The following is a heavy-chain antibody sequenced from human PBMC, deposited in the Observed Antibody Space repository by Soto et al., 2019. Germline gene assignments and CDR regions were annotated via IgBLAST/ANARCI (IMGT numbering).Heavy chain of an antibody. Sequence: EVQLVESGGGLVQPGGSLRLSCAASGSTFSNYWMSWVRQAPGKGLEWVANINEGGSEKNYVDSVKGRFTITRDNAKNSLCLQMNSLRDEDTAVYYCARDLSPRYGGTWYDPFDIWGQGTMVTVSS. J-gene: IGHJ3*02. D-gene: IGHD6-13*01. CDR1: GSTFSNYW. V-gene: IGHV3-7*01. CDR3: ARDLSPRYGGTWYDPFDI. CDR2: INEGGSEK.